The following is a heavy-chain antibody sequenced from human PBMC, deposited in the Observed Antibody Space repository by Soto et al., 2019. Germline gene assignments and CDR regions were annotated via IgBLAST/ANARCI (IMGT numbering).Heavy chain of an antibody. D-gene: IGHD2-15*01. CDR1: GGSISSHY. Sequence: SETLSLTCTVSGGSISSHYWSWIRQPPGQGLEWIGYIYYSGSTNYNPSLKSRVTISVDTSKSQFSLRLSSVTAADTAVYFCASGVVVAAKGPVGYWGQGTLVTVSS. CDR2: IYYSGST. J-gene: IGHJ4*02. V-gene: IGHV4-59*08. CDR3: ASGVVVAAKGPVGY.